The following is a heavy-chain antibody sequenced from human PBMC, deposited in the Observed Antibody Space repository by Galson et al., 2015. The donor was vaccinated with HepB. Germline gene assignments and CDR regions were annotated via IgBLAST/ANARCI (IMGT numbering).Heavy chain of an antibody. CDR3: ARSFSSSNYRVDYNFGWDV. J-gene: IGHJ6*02. V-gene: IGHV4-59*01. CDR1: GGPISTYY. Sequence: LSLTCTVSGGPISTYYWNRIRLSPGKGLEWIGDIYHNGRSNSNPSLKSRITFSVDTSKNQFSLKLRSVTAADTAIYYCARSFSSSNYRVDYNFGWDVWGQWTTVIVSS. D-gene: IGHD6-13*01. CDR2: IYHNGRS.